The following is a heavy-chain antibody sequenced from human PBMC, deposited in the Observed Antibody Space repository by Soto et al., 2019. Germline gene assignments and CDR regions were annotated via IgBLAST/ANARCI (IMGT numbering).Heavy chain of an antibody. J-gene: IGHJ5*02. D-gene: IGHD2-2*01. V-gene: IGHV3-23*01. CDR1: RVIFNSYG. CDR2: ISGSGGST. CDR3: AKEKISTSCCNWFDP. Sequence: AACRVIFNSYGVGWIRQNPGKGLEWVSAISGSGGSTYYADSVKGRFTISRDNSKNTLYLQMNSLRAEDTAVYYCAKEKISTSCCNWFDPWGQGTLVSVSS.